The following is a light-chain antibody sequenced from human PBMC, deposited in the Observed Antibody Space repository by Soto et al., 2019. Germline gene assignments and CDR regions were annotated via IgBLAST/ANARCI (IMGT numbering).Light chain of an antibody. CDR3: NSYTSTSTYV. CDR1: SSDVGAYNF. V-gene: IGLV2-14*01. J-gene: IGLJ1*01. CDR2: EVS. Sequence: QSALTQPASVSGSPEQSITISCTGTSSDVGAYNFVSWYQQHPGKAPKLMIYEVSNRPSGVSSRFSGSKSDSTASLSISGLQAEDEADYYCNSYTSTSTYVFGTGTKLTVL.